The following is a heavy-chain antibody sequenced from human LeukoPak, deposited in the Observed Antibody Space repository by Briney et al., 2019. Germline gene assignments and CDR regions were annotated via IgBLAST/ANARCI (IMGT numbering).Heavy chain of an antibody. CDR3: AKAGIGVVGYFDY. J-gene: IGHJ4*02. CDR1: GFTFSSYA. D-gene: IGHD6-19*01. V-gene: IGHV3-23*01. Sequence: GGSLRLSCAASGFTFSSYAMSWVRHAPGKGREWVSSMRGICGGTYNADSVKGRFTISRDNSKNTLYLQMNSLRDEDTALYYCAKAGIGVVGYFDYWGQGTLVTVSS. CDR2: MRGICGGT.